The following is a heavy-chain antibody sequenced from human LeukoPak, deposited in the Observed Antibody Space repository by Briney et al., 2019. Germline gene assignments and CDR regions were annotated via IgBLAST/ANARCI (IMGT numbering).Heavy chain of an antibody. CDR3: ARGSSAARPNFDY. Sequence: SETLSLTCAVYGGSFSGYYWSWIRQPPGKGLEWIGEINHSGSTYYNPSLKSRVTISVDTSKNQFSLRLSSVTAADTAVYYCARGSSAARPNFDYWGQGTLVTVSS. CDR2: INHSGST. J-gene: IGHJ4*02. D-gene: IGHD6-6*01. V-gene: IGHV4-34*01. CDR1: GGSFSGYY.